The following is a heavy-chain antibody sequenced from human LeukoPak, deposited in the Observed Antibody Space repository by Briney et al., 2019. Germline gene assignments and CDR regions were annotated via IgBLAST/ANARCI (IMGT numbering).Heavy chain of an antibody. CDR3: AREGVGSIAAAGTAGRYYYYYMDV. V-gene: IGHV4-34*01. J-gene: IGHJ6*03. Sequence: SETLSLTCAVYGGSFSGYYWSWIRQPPGKGLEWIGEINHSGSTNYNPSLKSRVTISVDTSKNQFSLKLSSVTAADTAVYYCAREGVGSIAAAGTAGRYYYYYMDVWGKGTTVTVS. D-gene: IGHD6-13*01. CDR1: GGSFSGYY. CDR2: INHSGST.